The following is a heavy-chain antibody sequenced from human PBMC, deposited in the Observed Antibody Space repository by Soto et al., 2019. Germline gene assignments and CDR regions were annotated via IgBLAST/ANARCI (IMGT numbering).Heavy chain of an antibody. Sequence: SVKVSCKASGGTFSSYAISWVRQAPGQGLEWMGGIIPIFGTANYAQKFQGRVAITADKSTSTAYMELSSLRSEDTAVYYCARAGFCSSTSCAKENWFDPWGQGTLVTVSS. V-gene: IGHV1-69*06. CDR2: IIPIFGTA. D-gene: IGHD2-2*01. CDR1: GGTFSSYA. CDR3: ARAGFCSSTSCAKENWFDP. J-gene: IGHJ5*02.